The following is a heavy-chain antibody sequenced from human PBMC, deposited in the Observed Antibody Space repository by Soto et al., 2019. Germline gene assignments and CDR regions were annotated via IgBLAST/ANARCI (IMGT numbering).Heavy chain of an antibody. CDR1: GFTFRNYA. Sequence: QVQLVESGGGVVQPGRSLRLSCAASGFTFRNYAMHWVRQAPGKGLECVAVISYDGGNKFYRDYVKGRFTISRDNSKNTLYLQINSLRYEDTAVYYCARGDREDIAVVIGVRPGAYGVDVW. D-gene: IGHD2-15*01. J-gene: IGHJ6*01. CDR3: ARGDREDIAVVIGVRPGAYGVDV. V-gene: IGHV3-30-3*01. CDR2: ISYDGGNK.